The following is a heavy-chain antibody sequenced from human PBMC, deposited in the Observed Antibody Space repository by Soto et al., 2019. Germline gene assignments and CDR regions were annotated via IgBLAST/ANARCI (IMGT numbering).Heavy chain of an antibody. CDR2: ISYSGSP. Sequence: PAETLSLTCTVSGVSVIRDYQLIGTRHPPGKGLEWIGHISYSGSPYYHPSLRSRLSISVDTSKNQFSLKVKSVTAADTAVYYCARAWDFWGQGTLVTVSS. J-gene: IGHJ1*01. CDR3: ARAWDF. V-gene: IGHV4-30-4*01. D-gene: IGHD1-26*01. CDR1: GVSVIRDYQ.